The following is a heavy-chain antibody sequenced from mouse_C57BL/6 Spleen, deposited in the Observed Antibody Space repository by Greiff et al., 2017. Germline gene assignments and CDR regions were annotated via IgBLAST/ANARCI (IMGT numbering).Heavy chain of an antibody. CDR1: GYSITSGYY. D-gene: IGHD2-1*01. Sequence: ESGPGLVKPSQSLSLTCSVTGYSITSGYYWNWLRQFPGHKLEWMGDISDDGSNNYIPTLKNRISITRDTSKNQFFLELNSVTTETTATYDCARGDGNWGFAYWGQGTLVTVSA. V-gene: IGHV3-6*01. J-gene: IGHJ3*01. CDR3: ARGDGNWGFAY. CDR2: ISDDGSN.